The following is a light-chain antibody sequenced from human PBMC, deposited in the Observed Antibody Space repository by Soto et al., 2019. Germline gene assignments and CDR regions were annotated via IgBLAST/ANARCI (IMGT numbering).Light chain of an antibody. Sequence: EIVLTQSPGTLSLSPGERATLSCRASQSVSSNFFAWYQQKPGQAPRLVIYNASRRAAGITDRFSGSGSGTDVTLTIRRVEPEDFAVYFCQQYGGSPLYTFGQGTKLEIK. CDR1: QSVSSNF. CDR2: NAS. V-gene: IGKV3-20*01. CDR3: QQYGGSPLYT. J-gene: IGKJ2*01.